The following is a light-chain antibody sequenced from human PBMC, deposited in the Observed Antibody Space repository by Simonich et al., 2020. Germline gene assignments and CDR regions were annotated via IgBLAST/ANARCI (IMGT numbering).Light chain of an antibody. CDR2: KAS. V-gene: IGKV1-5*03. CDR3: QQYNSYSMYT. J-gene: IGKJ2*01. Sequence: DIQMTQSPSTLSASVGDRVTITCRASQSISNWLAWYHQKPGKAPKLLIYKASSLESGVPPRFSGSGSGTEFTLTISSLQPDDFATYYCQQYNSYSMYTFGQGTKLEIK. CDR1: QSISNW.